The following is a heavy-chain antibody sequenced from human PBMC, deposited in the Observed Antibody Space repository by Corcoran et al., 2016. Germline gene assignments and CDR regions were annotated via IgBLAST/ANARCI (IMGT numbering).Heavy chain of an antibody. V-gene: IGHV5-10-1*03. CDR1: GYSFTSYW. J-gene: IGHJ5*02. D-gene: IGHD3-22*01. Sequence: EVQLVQSGAEVKKPGESLRISCKGSGYSFTSYWISWVRQMPGKGLEWRGRIDPSDSYTNYSPSFQGHVTISADKSISTAYLQWSSLKASDTAMYYCARAGTDYYGSKNWFDPWGQGTLVTVSS. CDR2: IDPSDSYT. CDR3: ARAGTDYYGSKNWFDP.